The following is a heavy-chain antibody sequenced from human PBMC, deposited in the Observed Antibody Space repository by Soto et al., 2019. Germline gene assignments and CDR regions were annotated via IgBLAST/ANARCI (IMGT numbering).Heavy chain of an antibody. CDR3: ATTYIYDSSGYYFDY. Sequence: PSETLSLTCTVSGGSISSYYWSWIRQPPGKGLEWIGYIYYSGSTNYNPSLKSRVTISVDTSKNQFSLKLSSVTAADTAVYYCATTYIYDSSGYYFDYWGQGTLVTVSS. V-gene: IGHV4-59*01. D-gene: IGHD3-22*01. CDR1: GGSISSYY. CDR2: IYYSGST. J-gene: IGHJ4*02.